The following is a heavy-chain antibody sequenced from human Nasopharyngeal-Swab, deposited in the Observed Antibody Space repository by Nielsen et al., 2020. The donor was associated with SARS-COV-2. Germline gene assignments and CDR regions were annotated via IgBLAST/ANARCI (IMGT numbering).Heavy chain of an antibody. J-gene: IGHJ6*02. CDR3: ARPQNYGYYGMDV. V-gene: IGHV5-51*01. CDR2: IYPGDSDT. CDR1: GYSFTSYW. Sequence: GESLKISCKGSGYSFTSYWIGWVRQMPGKGLEWMGIIYPGDSDTRYGPSFQGQVTISADKSISTAYLQWSSLKASDTAMYYCARPQNYGYYGMDVWGQGTTVTVSS.